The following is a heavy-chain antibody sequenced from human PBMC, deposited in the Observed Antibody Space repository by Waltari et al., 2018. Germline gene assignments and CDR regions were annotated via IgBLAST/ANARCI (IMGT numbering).Heavy chain of an antibody. CDR2: ISAGGTTI. CDR3: ARDRYYGSGIFDY. D-gene: IGHD3-10*01. J-gene: IGHJ4*02. Sequence: EVQLVASGGGLVQPGGSLRLSCAASGFTFSSYEMHWVRKGPGKGLEWFSYISAGGTTIYYADSVRGRFTISRDNAKNSLYLQMNSLRAEDTAVYYCARDRYYGSGIFDYWGQGTLVSVSS. V-gene: IGHV3-48*03. CDR1: GFTFSSYE.